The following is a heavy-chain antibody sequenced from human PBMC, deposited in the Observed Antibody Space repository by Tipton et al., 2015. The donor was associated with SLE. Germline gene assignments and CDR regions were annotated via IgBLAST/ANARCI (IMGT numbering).Heavy chain of an antibody. V-gene: IGHV4-59*12. CDR2: IYYSGST. CDR1: GGSISSYY. D-gene: IGHD3-16*01. Sequence: TLSLTCTVSGGSISSYYWSWIRQPPGKGLEWIGYIYYSGSTNYNPSLKSRVTISVDTSKNQFSLKLSSVTAADTAVYYCASRGGEDLDYWGQGTLVTVSS. CDR3: ASRGGEDLDY. J-gene: IGHJ4*02.